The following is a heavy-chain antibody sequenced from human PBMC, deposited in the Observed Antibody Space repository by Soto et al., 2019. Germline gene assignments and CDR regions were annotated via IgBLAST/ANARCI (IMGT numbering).Heavy chain of an antibody. J-gene: IGHJ4*02. CDR3: AKGNTTIAEDY. Sequence: QVQLVESGGGVVQPGRSLRLSCAASGFTFSSYGMHWVRQAPGKGLEWVAVISYDGSNKYYADSVKGRFTISRDNSKNTLYLQMNSLRAEDTAVYYCAKGNTTIAEDYWGQGTLVTVSS. CDR2: ISYDGSNK. CDR1: GFTFSSYG. V-gene: IGHV3-30*18. D-gene: IGHD3-10*02.